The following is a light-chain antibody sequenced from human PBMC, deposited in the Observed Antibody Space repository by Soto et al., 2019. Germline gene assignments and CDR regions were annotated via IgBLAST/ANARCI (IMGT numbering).Light chain of an antibody. Sequence: EIVLTQSPGTLSLSPGERATLSCRASQSVSSSYLAWYQQKPGQAPRLLIYGASSRATGIPDRFSGSGSGTDFYLTISRLEPEDFAVYYCQQYGSSPPNTFGQGTKLEIK. CDR2: GAS. CDR3: QQYGSSPPNT. J-gene: IGKJ2*01. CDR1: QSVSSSY. V-gene: IGKV3-20*01.